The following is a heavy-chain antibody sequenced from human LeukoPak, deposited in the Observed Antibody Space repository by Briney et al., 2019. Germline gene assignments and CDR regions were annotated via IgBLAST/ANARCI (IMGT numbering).Heavy chain of an antibody. Sequence: GGSLRLSCAASGVTFSSYAMSLVRQAPGKGLEWVSAISGSGGSTYYADSVKGRFTISRDNSKNTLYLQMNSLRAEDTAVYYCAKLWQLVRWDYFDYWGQGTLVTVSS. V-gene: IGHV3-23*01. CDR3: AKLWQLVRWDYFDY. J-gene: IGHJ4*02. CDR2: ISGSGGST. D-gene: IGHD6-6*01. CDR1: GVTFSSYA.